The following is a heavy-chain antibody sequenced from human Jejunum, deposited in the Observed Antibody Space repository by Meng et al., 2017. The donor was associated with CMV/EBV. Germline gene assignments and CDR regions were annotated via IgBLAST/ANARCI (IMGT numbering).Heavy chain of an antibody. D-gene: IGHD6-13*01. CDR2: IYSDGGTT. V-gene: IGHV3-23*03. CDR3: AREEGYTRPHYFDY. CDR1: GITFSRYA. J-gene: IGHJ4*02. Sequence: ASGITFSRYAMTWVRQAPGKGLEWVAVIYSDGGTTDYADSVKGRFTISRDNSKNTLYLQMNSLRAEDTAVYYCAREEGYTRPHYFDYWGQGTLVIVSS.